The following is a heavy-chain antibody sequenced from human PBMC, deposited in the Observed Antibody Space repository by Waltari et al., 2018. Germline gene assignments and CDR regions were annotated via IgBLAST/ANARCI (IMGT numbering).Heavy chain of an antibody. J-gene: IGHJ4*02. D-gene: IGHD3-16*01. CDR2: IIPILGIA. V-gene: IGHV1-69*10. CDR3: AREGEWVAWDY. Sequence: QVQLVQSGAEVKKPGSSVKVSCKASGGTFSSYAISWVRQAPGQGLEWMGGIIPILGIANYAQKFQGRGTVTADKSTSTAYMELSSLRSEDTAVYYCAREGEWVAWDYWGQGTLVTVSS. CDR1: GGTFSSYA.